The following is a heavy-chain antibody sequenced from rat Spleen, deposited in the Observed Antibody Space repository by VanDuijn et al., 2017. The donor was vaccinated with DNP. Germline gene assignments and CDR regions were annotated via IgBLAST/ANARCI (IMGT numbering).Heavy chain of an antibody. CDR1: GFTFNNYW. V-gene: IGHV5-31*01. CDR2: ISTSGGST. CDR3: TRENWVPDY. D-gene: IGHD5-1*01. J-gene: IGHJ2*01. Sequence: EVQLVESDGGLVQPGRSLKLSCVASGFTFNNYWMNWVRQAPAKGLEWVASISTSGGSTYYRDSVKGRFTISRDNAKSTLYLQMNSLRSEDTATYYCTRENWVPDYWGQGVMVTVSS.